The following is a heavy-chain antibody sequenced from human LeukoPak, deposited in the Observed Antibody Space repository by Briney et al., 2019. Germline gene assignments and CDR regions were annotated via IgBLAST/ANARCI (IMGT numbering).Heavy chain of an antibody. D-gene: IGHD2-2*02. J-gene: IGHJ4*02. CDR3: AKDCSSTSCYNHNRFDY. Sequence: PGGSLRLSCAASGFTFSSYAMSWVRQAPGKGLEWVSAISGSGGSTYYADSVKGRFTISRDNSKNTLYLQMNSLRAEDTAVYYCAKDCSSTSCYNHNRFDYWGQGTLVTVSS. CDR1: GFTFSSYA. CDR2: ISGSGGST. V-gene: IGHV3-23*01.